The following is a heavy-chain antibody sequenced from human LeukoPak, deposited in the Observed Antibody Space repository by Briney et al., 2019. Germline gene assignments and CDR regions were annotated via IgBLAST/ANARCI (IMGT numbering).Heavy chain of an antibody. J-gene: IGHJ6*02. V-gene: IGHV1-46*01. Sequence: ASVKVSCKASGYTFTSYYMHWVRQAPGQGLEWMGIINPSGGSTSYAQKFQGRVTMTRDTSTSTVYMELSSLRSEDTAVYFCARYDSGWREDYYYGMDVWGQGTTVTVSS. D-gene: IGHD6-19*01. CDR2: INPSGGST. CDR3: ARYDSGWREDYYYGMDV. CDR1: GYTFTSYY.